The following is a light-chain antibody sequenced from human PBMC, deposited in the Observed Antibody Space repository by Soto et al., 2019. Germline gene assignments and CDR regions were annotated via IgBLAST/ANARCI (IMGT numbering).Light chain of an antibody. CDR3: HKNSNIPYT. Sequence: DIQMTQSPSSLSASVGDRVTITCRASQTISTYLNWYQQNPGKAPKLPIYAASSLQSGVPSRFSGRGSVTALTRTIISVQPEDVATYYCHKNSNIPYTFGHGTKLEIK. CDR1: QTISTY. J-gene: IGKJ2*01. V-gene: IGKV1-39*01. CDR2: AAS.